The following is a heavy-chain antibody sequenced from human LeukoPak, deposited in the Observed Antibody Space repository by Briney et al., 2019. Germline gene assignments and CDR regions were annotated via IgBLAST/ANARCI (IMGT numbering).Heavy chain of an antibody. CDR2: IKSRTDGGTT. Sequence: GGSLRLSCAASGFTFPNAWMNWLRQAPGKGLEWVGHIKSRTDGGTTDYAAPVKGRFTISRDDSENTLYLQMNSLKTEDTAVYYCATPGRIPEAANWFAPWGQGTLVTVSS. CDR1: GFTFPNAW. D-gene: IGHD6-13*01. CDR3: ATPGRIPEAANWFAP. V-gene: IGHV3-15*01. J-gene: IGHJ5*02.